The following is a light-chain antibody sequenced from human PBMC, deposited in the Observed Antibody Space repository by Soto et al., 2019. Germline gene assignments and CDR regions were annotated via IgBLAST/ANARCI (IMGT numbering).Light chain of an antibody. Sequence: DIQMTQSPSTLSASVGDGVTITCRASQSISNRLAWYQQKPGEAPKYLIYDASTLDSGAPSRCSGSGSGTEFTLSISSLQPDDFATYYCQQYNSYPWTFGQGTKVEI. V-gene: IGKV1-5*01. CDR3: QQYNSYPWT. J-gene: IGKJ1*01. CDR2: DAS. CDR1: QSISNR.